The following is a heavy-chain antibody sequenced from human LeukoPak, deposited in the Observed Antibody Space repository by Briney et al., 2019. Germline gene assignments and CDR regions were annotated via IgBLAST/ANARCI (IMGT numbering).Heavy chain of an antibody. Sequence: GGSLRLSCAASGFTFSSYEFNWVRQAPGKGLQWISYINATGDTIFYADSVRGRFTISRDNTRNSLFLQMNSLRAEDTAVYYCARDSSAMLRGYSDYWGLGTLDTVSS. J-gene: IGHJ4*02. CDR2: INATGDTI. CDR3: ARDSSAMLRGYSDY. CDR1: GFTFSSYE. D-gene: IGHD3-10*01. V-gene: IGHV3-48*03.